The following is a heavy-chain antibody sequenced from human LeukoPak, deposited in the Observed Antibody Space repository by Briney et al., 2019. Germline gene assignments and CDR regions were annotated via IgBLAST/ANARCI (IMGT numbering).Heavy chain of an antibody. Sequence: KASETLSLTCAVSGSSISSGYYWSWIRQPPGKGLEWIGSIYRTGRTYYNLSLKSRVTMSVDTSKNQFSLKLSSVTAADTAVYYCARVFWAGDPTGATFDCWGQGTLVTVSS. CDR2: IYRTGRT. D-gene: IGHD7-27*01. J-gene: IGHJ4*02. CDR1: GSSISSGYY. CDR3: ARVFWAGDPTGATFDC. V-gene: IGHV4-38-2*01.